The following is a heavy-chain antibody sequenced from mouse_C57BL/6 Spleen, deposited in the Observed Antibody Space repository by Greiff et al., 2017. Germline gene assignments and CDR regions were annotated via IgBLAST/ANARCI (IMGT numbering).Heavy chain of an antibody. CDR2: IYIGNGYT. D-gene: IGHD1-1*01. CDR3: ARNYYGSSYRYFDV. V-gene: IGHV1-58*01. CDR1: GYTFTSYG. J-gene: IGHJ1*03. Sequence: EVKLVESGAELVRPGSSVKMSCKTSGYTFTSYGINWVKQRPGQGLEWIGYIYIGNGYTEYNEKFKGKATLTSDTSSSTAYMQLSSLTSEDSAIYFCARNYYGSSYRYFDVWGTGTTVTVSS.